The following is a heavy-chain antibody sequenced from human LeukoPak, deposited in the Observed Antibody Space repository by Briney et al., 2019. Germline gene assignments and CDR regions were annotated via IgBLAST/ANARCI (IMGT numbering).Heavy chain of an antibody. J-gene: IGHJ4*02. Sequence: GGSLRLSCAVSGFTVTRTYMNWVRQAPGKGLEWVSVIYGGGTIYYADSVKDRFTISRDSSENTLYLQMNSLRADDTAVYYCARRWDFDYWGQGTLVTVSS. CDR1: GFTVTRTY. CDR3: ARRWDFDY. D-gene: IGHD5-24*01. V-gene: IGHV3-66*01. CDR2: IYGGGTI.